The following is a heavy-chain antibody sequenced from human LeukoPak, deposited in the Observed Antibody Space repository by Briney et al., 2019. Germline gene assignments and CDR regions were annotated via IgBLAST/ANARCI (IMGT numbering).Heavy chain of an antibody. CDR1: GYTFTSYD. J-gene: IGHJ6*02. V-gene: IGHV1-8*01. D-gene: IGHD6-13*01. CDR3: ARVLGSGSSWYIYYYYGMDV. CDR2: MNPNSGNT. Sequence: PWASVKVSCKASGYTFTSYDINWVRQATGQGLEWMGWMNPNSGNTGCAQKFQGRVTMTRNTSISTAYMELSSLRSEDTAVYYCARVLGSGSSWYIYYYYGMDVWGQGTTVTVSS.